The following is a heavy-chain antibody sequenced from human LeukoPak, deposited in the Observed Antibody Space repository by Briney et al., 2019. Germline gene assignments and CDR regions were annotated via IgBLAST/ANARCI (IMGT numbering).Heavy chain of an antibody. CDR3: ARHSRTYYDILTGPYGGSFDY. CDR2: IYTSGST. D-gene: IGHD3-9*01. J-gene: IGHJ4*02. CDR1: GGSISSYY. Sequence: SETLSLTCTVSGGSISSYYWSWIRQPAGKGLEWIGRIYTSGSTNYNPSLKSRVTMSVDTSKNQFSLKLTSMTAADTAVYYCARHSRTYYDILTGPYGGSFDYWGQRTLVTVSS. V-gene: IGHV4-4*07.